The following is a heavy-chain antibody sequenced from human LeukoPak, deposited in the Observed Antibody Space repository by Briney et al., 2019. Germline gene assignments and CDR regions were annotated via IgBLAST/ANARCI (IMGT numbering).Heavy chain of an antibody. CDR2: ISGSGGSE. Sequence: PGGSLRLSCAASGFTFSSNAMSWVRQAPGKGLEWVSRISGSGGSEYYAASVKGRFTISRDNSKNTLYLQMNSLRAEDTAVYYCAKDMSWSGYYSLDYWGQGTLVTVSS. CDR3: AKDMSWSGYYSLDY. J-gene: IGHJ4*02. D-gene: IGHD3-3*01. V-gene: IGHV3-23*01. CDR1: GFTFSSNA.